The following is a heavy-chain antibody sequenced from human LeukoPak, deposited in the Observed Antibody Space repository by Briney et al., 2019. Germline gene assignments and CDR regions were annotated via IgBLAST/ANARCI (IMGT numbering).Heavy chain of an antibody. V-gene: IGHV1-69*04. Sequence: GASVKVSCKASGGTFSRNAVGWVRPAPGQGLEWIGRIIPKLDIKIYAQKFQGRMTITADTSTDTIYMDLTSLKSEDTAMYYCATVAATGPSNWFDPWGQGTLLIVSS. CDR1: GGTFSRNA. D-gene: IGHD1-1*01. CDR3: ATVAATGPSNWFDP. CDR2: IIPKLDIK. J-gene: IGHJ5*02.